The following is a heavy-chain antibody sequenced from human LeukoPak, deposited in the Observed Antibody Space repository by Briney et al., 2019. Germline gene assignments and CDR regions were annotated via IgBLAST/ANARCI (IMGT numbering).Heavy chain of an antibody. CDR1: GFTFSSYS. D-gene: IGHD1-7*01. Sequence: GGSLRLSCAASGFTFSSYSMNWVRQAPGKGLEWVSSISSSSSYIYYADSVKGRFTISRDNAKNSLYLQMNSLKTEDTAVYYCTRLGWNYGSDWFDPWGQGTLVTVSS. V-gene: IGHV3-21*04. J-gene: IGHJ5*02. CDR3: TRLGWNYGSDWFDP. CDR2: ISSSSSYI.